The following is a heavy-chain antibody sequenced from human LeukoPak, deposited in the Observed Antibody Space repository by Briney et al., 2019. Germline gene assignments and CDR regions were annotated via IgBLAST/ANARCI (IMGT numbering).Heavy chain of an antibody. V-gene: IGHV4-34*01. J-gene: IGHJ4*02. CDR2: INHSGST. CDR3: ASLSGGYSSSWYYYFDY. D-gene: IGHD6-13*01. Sequence: SETLSLTCAVYGGSFSGYYWSWIRQPPGKVLEWIGEINHSGSTNYNPSLKSRVTISVDTSKNQFSLKLSSVTAADTAVYYCASLSGGYSSSWYYYFDYWGQGTLVTVSS. CDR1: GGSFSGYY.